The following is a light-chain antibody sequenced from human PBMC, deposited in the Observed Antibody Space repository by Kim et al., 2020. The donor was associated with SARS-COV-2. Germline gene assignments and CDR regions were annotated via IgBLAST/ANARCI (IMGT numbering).Light chain of an antibody. Sequence: VSPGQTASITFSGDKLGDKYACWYQQKPGQSPVVVIYQDTKRPSGIPERFSGSNSGNTATLTISGTQAMDEADYYCQAWDSSTDYVFGTGTKVTVL. V-gene: IGLV3-1*01. CDR1: KLGDKY. CDR2: QDT. CDR3: QAWDSSTDYV. J-gene: IGLJ1*01.